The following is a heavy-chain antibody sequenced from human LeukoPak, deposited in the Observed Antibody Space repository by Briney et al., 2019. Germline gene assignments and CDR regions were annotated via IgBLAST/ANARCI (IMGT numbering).Heavy chain of an antibody. Sequence: PSETLSLTCAVYGGSFSGYYWSWIRQPPGRGLEWIGEINHSGSTNYNPSLKSRVTILVDTSKNQFSLKLSSVTAADTAVYYCATRPSGSYDHATYYFDYWGQGTLVTVSS. V-gene: IGHV4-34*01. CDR2: INHSGST. J-gene: IGHJ4*02. D-gene: IGHD1-26*01. CDR1: GGSFSGYY. CDR3: ATRPSGSYDHATYYFDY.